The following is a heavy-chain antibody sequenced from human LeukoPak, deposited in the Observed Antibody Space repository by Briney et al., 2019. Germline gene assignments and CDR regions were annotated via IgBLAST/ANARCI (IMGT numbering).Heavy chain of an antibody. CDR1: GFTFSRYG. D-gene: IGHD2-2*02. Sequence: GGSLRLSCAASGFTFSRYGMHWVRQAPGKGLEWLAFIRYDASKKFYADSVKGRFTISRDNSKNTLYLQMNSLRAEDTAVYNCANQYCHSTNCYTLFDYWGQGTLVTVSS. J-gene: IGHJ4*02. CDR3: ANQYCHSTNCYTLFDY. CDR2: IRYDASKK. V-gene: IGHV3-30*02.